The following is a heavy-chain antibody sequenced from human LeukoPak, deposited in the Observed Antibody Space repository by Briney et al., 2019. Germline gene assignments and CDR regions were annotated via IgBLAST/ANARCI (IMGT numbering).Heavy chain of an antibody. CDR3: AREGIRYNFDS. V-gene: IGHV4-31*03. D-gene: IGHD5-18*01. CDR1: GGSISSGGYY. Sequence: SETLSLTCTVSGGSISSGGYYWSWIRQHPGKGLEWIGYIYYSGSTYYNPSLKSRVSISVATSKNQFSLKLRSVTAADTALYYCAREGIRYNFDSWGQGTLVTVSS. CDR2: IYYSGST. J-gene: IGHJ4*02.